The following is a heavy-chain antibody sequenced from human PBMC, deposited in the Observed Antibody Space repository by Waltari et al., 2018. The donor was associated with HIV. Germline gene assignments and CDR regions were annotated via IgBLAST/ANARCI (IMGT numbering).Heavy chain of an antibody. CDR3: AKGGSGYYYPNY. D-gene: IGHD3-22*01. V-gene: IGHV3-30*18. Sequence: QVQLVESGGGVVQPGRSLRLSCAASGFTFSSYGMHWVRQAPGKGREWVAVISYDGSNKYYADSVKGRFTISRDNSKNTLYLQMNSLRAEDTAVYYCAKGGSGYYYPNYWGQGTLVTVSS. CDR2: ISYDGSNK. CDR1: GFTFSSYG. J-gene: IGHJ4*02.